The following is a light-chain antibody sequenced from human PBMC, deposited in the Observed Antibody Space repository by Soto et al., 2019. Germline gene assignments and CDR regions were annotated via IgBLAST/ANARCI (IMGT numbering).Light chain of an antibody. J-gene: IGKJ1*01. V-gene: IGKV1-5*03. CDR1: PSIGGW. CDR3: QQYKSYET. Sequence: DIHMTQSPSALSASLGDRVTLPXRARPSIGGWFAWYQQKPGKTTKXXIYXASIFESVAPSRFSGSGSGTEFTITISSLQPDDLETYYCQQYKSYETFGQGTKVEIK. CDR2: XAS.